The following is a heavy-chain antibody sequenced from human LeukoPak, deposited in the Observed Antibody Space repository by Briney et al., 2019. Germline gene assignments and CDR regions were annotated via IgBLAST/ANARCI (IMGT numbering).Heavy chain of an antibody. CDR3: ARAAAAAPTGTSWFDP. D-gene: IGHD6-13*01. J-gene: IGHJ5*02. CDR2: IYYSGST. Sequence: SQTLSLTCTVSGGSISSGGYYWSWIRQHPGKGLEWIGYIYYSGSTYYNPSLKSRVTISVDTSKNQFSLKLSSVTAADTAVYCCARAAAAAPTGTSWFDPWGQGTLVTVSS. V-gene: IGHV4-31*03. CDR1: GGSISSGGYY.